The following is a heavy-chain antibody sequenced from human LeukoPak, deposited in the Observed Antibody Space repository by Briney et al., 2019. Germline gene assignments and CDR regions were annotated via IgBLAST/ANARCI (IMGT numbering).Heavy chain of an antibody. J-gene: IGHJ4*02. CDR2: ISGGGGMA. V-gene: IGHV3-23*01. Sequence: PGGSLRLSCAASGVTFSDYAVSWVRQSPGKGLEWVSGISGGGGMAYNRGYGKARFTISRDNSENTLYLQMNSLRAEDTAAYHCARENSGYYIDYWGQGTLVTVSS. CDR1: GVTFSDYA. CDR3: ARENSGYYIDY. D-gene: IGHD3-3*01.